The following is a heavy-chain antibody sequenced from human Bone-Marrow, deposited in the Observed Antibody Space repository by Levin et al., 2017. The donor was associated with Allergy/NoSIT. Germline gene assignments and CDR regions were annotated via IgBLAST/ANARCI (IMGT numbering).Heavy chain of an antibody. CDR2: ISGSGSST. CDR1: GFTFSSYT. V-gene: IGHV3-23*01. J-gene: IGHJ6*02. CDR3: ANFPPRSGSRMDV. D-gene: IGHD5-18*01. Sequence: GGSLRLSCAASGFTFSSYTMSWVRQAPGKGLEWVSSISGSGSSTYYVDSVRGRFTISRDNSRNTFYLQMDSLRAEDTAVYFCANFPPRSGSRMDVWGQGTTVTVSS.